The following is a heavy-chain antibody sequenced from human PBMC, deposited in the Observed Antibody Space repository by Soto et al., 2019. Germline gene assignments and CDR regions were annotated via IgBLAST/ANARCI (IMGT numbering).Heavy chain of an antibody. Sequence: RASVKVSCKASGYTFTSYDINWVRQATGQGLEWMGWMNPNSGNTGYAQKFQGRVTMTRNTSISTAYMDLSSLRSEDTAVYYCARGGVFFFAAPTNPFDYWGQGTLVTVSS. CDR3: ARGGVFFFAAPTNPFDY. V-gene: IGHV1-8*01. J-gene: IGHJ4*02. CDR2: MNPNSGNT. D-gene: IGHD3-10*01. CDR1: GYTFTSYD.